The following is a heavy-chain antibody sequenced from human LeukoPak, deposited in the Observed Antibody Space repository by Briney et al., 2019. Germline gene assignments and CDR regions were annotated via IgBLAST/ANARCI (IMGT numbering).Heavy chain of an antibody. CDR2: FDPEDGET. CDR3: ATDWSGYYIS. D-gene: IGHD3-3*01. J-gene: IGHJ4*02. V-gene: IGHV1-24*01. CDR1: GYTLTELS. Sequence: ASVKVSCKVSGYTLTELSMHWVRQAPGKGLEWMGGFDPEDGETIYAQKVQGRVTMTEDTSTDTAYMELSRLRSEDTAVYYCATDWSGYYISWGQGTLVTVSS.